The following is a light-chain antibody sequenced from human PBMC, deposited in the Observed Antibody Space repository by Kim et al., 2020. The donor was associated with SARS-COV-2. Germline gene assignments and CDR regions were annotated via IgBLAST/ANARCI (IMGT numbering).Light chain of an antibody. Sequence: CTSVRHRVTITCRESQIINTYLNWYQQRPEKAPTLLIYAASSLQPGVPPRFRGSGSGTDFTLTITSPQPEDFATYFCQQSLSTPYTFGQGTKLEI. CDR1: QIINTY. V-gene: IGKV1-39*01. J-gene: IGKJ2*01. CDR2: AAS. CDR3: QQSLSTPYT.